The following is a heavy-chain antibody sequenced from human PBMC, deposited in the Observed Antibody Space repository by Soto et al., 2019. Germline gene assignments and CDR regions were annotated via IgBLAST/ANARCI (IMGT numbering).Heavy chain of an antibody. V-gene: IGHV1-18*01. J-gene: IGHJ5*01. D-gene: IGHD2-15*01. CDR2: ISGYNGNT. Sequence: QVQLVQSGAEVKKPGASVKVSCKDSGYTFSTDGISWLRQAPGHGLEWMGWISGYNGNTKYAQNLHGRVTMTTDTSTSTDYIELRNLTSDDTAVYYCARDGGQTVVDSWCQGTLVTVSS. CDR1: GYTFSTDG. CDR3: ARDGGQTVVDS.